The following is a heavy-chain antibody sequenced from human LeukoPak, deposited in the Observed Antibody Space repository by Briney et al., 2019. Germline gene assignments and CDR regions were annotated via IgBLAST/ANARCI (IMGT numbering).Heavy chain of an antibody. CDR3: ARDLGWQWPVLSNAFDI. D-gene: IGHD6-19*01. J-gene: IGHJ3*02. CDR1: GYTFTGYY. CDR2: INPNSGGT. V-gene: IGHV1-2*02. Sequence: GASVKVSCKASGYTFTGYYMHWVRQAPGQGLEWMGWINPNSGGTNYAQKFQGRVTMTRDTSISTAYMELSRLRSDDTAVYYCARDLGWQWPVLSNAFDIWGQGTMVTVSS.